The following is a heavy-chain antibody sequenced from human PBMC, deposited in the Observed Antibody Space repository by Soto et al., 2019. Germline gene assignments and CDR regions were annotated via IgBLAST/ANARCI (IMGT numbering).Heavy chain of an antibody. D-gene: IGHD6-19*01. V-gene: IGHV4-4*07. Sequence: SETLSLICSVSGADINTYSWTWIRQPAGKGLEWIGRIYTSASINYNPSLKGRVTLSVDTSTNQVSLRLASVTAADTAIYYCARDREAGYNFYYGMDVWGQGTTVTVS. CDR1: GADINTYS. CDR3: ARDREAGYNFYYGMDV. J-gene: IGHJ6*02. CDR2: IYTSASI.